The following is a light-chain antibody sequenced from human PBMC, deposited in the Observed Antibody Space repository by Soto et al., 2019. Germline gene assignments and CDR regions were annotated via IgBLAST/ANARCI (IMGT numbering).Light chain of an antibody. J-gene: IGKJ1*01. CDR2: AAS. CDR3: QQSYSTPPT. Sequence: DIQMTQSPSSLSASVGDRVTITCRASQSISSYLNWYQQKRGKAPKLLIYAASSLQSGVPSRFSGSGSGTDLTLTISSLQPEDFASYYCQQSYSTPPTFGQGTKVEIK. V-gene: IGKV1-39*01. CDR1: QSISSY.